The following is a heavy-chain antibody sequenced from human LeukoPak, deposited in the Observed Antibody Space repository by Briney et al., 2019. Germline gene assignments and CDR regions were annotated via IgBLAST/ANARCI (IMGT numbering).Heavy chain of an antibody. V-gene: IGHV4-4*07. CDR3: ARDWGYCSSTSCYGNWFDP. CDR1: GGSINNFY. J-gene: IGHJ5*02. D-gene: IGHD2-2*01. Sequence: SQTLSLTCSVSGGSINNFYWTWIRQPAGKGLEWIGRIYPNGDTNYNPSLKSRLTLSIDTSKNHFSLKLSSVTAADTAAYYCARDWGYCSSTSCYGNWFDPWGQGTLVTVSS. CDR2: IYPNGDT.